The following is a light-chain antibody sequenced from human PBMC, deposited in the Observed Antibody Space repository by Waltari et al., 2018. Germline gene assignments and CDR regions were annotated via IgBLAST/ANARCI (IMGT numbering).Light chain of an antibody. J-gene: IGLJ1*01. V-gene: IGLV3-19*01. CDR3: GSRDSSVSGKRHYV. Sequence: SSELTQDPAVSVALGETVRITCQGDSLRSQYVNWYQQKAGQAPVVCIYSKTNRPSGIPDRFSASTSGSAASLTITGVQTTDEAEYYCGSRDSSVSGKRHYVFGTGTKVTIL. CDR1: SLRSQY. CDR2: SKT.